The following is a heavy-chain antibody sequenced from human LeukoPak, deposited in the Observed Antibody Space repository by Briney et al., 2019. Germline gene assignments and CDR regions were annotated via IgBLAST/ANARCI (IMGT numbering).Heavy chain of an antibody. CDR2: ISAYNGNT. J-gene: IGHJ4*02. D-gene: IGHD3-22*01. CDR1: GYTFTSYG. V-gene: IGHV1-18*01. CDR3: ASFRTYYDSSGSLDY. Sequence: EASVKLSCKASGYTFTSYGISWVRHAPGQGLEWMGLISAYNGNTNYAQKLQGRVTMTTATSTSTAYMALRSIRSAATAVYYCASFRTYYDSSGSLDYWGQGTLVTVSS.